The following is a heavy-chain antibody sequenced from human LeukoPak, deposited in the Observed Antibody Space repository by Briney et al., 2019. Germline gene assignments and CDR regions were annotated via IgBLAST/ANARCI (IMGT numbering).Heavy chain of an antibody. J-gene: IGHJ4*02. D-gene: IGHD3-9*01. Sequence: KPSETLSLTCIVSGGSINTSPYYWGWIRQPPGKGLEWIASFYYSGSTYYNPSLKSRVTISADRSKNQLSLKLSSVTAADTAVYYCARHTDALTGRYWGQGTLVTVSS. V-gene: IGHV4-39*01. CDR1: GGSINTSPYY. CDR2: FYYSGST. CDR3: ARHTDALTGRY.